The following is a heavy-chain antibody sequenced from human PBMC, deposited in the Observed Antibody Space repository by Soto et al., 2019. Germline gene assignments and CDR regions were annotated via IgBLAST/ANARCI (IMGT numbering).Heavy chain of an antibody. D-gene: IGHD6-6*01. CDR2: IYWNDDK. J-gene: IGHJ6*02. CDR1: GFSLSTSGVG. V-gene: IGHV2-5*01. CDR3: AHLRISSSTREINYYYYYGMDV. Sequence: SGPTLVKPTQTLTLTCTFSGFSLSTSGVGVGWIRQPPGKALEWLALIYWNDDKRYSPSLKSRLTITKDTSKNQVVLTMTNMDPVDTATYYCAHLRISSSTREINYYYYYGMDVWGQGTTVTVSS.